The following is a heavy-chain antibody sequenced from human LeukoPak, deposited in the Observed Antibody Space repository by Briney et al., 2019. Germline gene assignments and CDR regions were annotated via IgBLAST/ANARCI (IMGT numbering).Heavy chain of an antibody. D-gene: IGHD3-3*02. CDR1: GFTFSSYG. V-gene: IGHV3-23*01. CDR2: ISGSGGST. J-gene: IGHJ4*02. Sequence: GGSLRLTCAASGFTFSSYGMHWVRQAPGKGLEWVSAISGSGGSTYYADSVKGRFTISRDNSKNTLYLQMNSLRAEDTAVYYCASRPHFWSGYYYPGYWGQGTLVTVSS. CDR3: ASRPHFWSGYYYPGY.